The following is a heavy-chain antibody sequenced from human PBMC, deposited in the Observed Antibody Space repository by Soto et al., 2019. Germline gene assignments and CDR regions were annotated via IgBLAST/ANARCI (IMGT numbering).Heavy chain of an antibody. V-gene: IGHV4-34*01. CDR1: GGPFSGYY. CDR3: ARVGGGNRRYPFD. Sequence: ETLSHTYTVNGGPFSGYYWTWVPQPPGKGLEWIGEINHSGSTNYNPSLKSRVTISVDTSKNQFSLKMSSVTAADTAVYYCARVGGGNRRYPFD. D-gene: IGHD1-1*01. J-gene: IGHJ4*01. CDR2: INHSGST.